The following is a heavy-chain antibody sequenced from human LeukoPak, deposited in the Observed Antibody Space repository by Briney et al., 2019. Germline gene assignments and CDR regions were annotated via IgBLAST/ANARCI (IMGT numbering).Heavy chain of an antibody. J-gene: IGHJ4*02. Sequence: GGSLRLSCAPSGFTLSDYAMYWVRRAPGKGLVWVSRFTADGSSTIYADSVMGRFTVSRDIAKNTLYLQMYSLRAEDTAVYYCARAQMGTPTDCWGQGTLVTVSS. D-gene: IGHD1-14*01. V-gene: IGHV3-74*01. CDR3: ARAQMGTPTDC. CDR2: FTADGSST. CDR1: GFTLSDYA.